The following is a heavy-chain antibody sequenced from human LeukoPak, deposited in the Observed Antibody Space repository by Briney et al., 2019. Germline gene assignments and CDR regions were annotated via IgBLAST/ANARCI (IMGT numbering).Heavy chain of an antibody. CDR2: ISSNGYYI. CDR1: GFTFSTYT. CDR3: AREGLRTERTDTDDFDI. D-gene: IGHD3/OR15-3a*01. J-gene: IGHJ3*02. V-gene: IGHV3-21*01. Sequence: KPGGSLRLSCAASGFTFSTYTINWVRQAPGKGLGWVSSISSNGYYIYYAGSVRGRFTISRDNAKNSLYLQMNSLRAEDTALYYCAREGLRTERTDTDDFDIWGQGTMVTVSS.